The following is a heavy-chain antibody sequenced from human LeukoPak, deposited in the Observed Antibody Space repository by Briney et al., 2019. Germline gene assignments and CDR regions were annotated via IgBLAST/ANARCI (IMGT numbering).Heavy chain of an antibody. Sequence: PGGSLRLSCAASGFTFSDYYMSWIRQAPGKGLEWVSYISSSGSTIYYADSVKGRFTISRDNAKNSLYLQMNSLRAEDTAVYYCARVSPNTVTTLQYIDYWGQGTLVTVSS. CDR2: ISSSGSTI. CDR1: GFTFSDYY. V-gene: IGHV3-11*04. D-gene: IGHD4-17*01. CDR3: ARVSPNTVTTLQYIDY. J-gene: IGHJ4*02.